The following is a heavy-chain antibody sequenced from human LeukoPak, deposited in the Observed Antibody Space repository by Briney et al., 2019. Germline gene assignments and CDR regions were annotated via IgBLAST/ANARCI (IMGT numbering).Heavy chain of an antibody. D-gene: IGHD6-13*01. Sequence: ASVKVSCKASGGTFSSYAISWVRQAPGQGLEWMGRIIPILGIANYARKFQGRVTITADKSTSTAYMELSSLRSEDTAVYYCARDLSAAAPPGGMDVWGQGTTVTVSS. V-gene: IGHV1-69*04. CDR2: IIPILGIA. J-gene: IGHJ6*02. CDR1: GGTFSSYA. CDR3: ARDLSAAAPPGGMDV.